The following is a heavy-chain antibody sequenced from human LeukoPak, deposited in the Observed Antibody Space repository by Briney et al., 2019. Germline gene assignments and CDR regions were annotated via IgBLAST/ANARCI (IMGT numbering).Heavy chain of an antibody. Sequence: GGSLRLSCAASGFTFSSYSMNWVRQAPGKGLEWVSSISSSSSYIYYADSVKGGSTLSRDNATNSLYLQLNSLRAEDKAVYYCARNFSMATTPGTWGQGPLVPVSS. D-gene: IGHD5-24*01. V-gene: IGHV3-21*01. J-gene: IGHJ5*02. CDR3: ARNFSMATTPGT. CDR1: GFTFSSYS. CDR2: ISSSSSYI.